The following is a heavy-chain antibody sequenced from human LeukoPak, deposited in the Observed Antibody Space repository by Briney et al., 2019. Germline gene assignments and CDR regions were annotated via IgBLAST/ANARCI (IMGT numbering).Heavy chain of an antibody. Sequence: SETLSLTCTVSVDSITIYYWTWIRQPTGKGVEWLGYIYHTGSTKYNPSLNSRVTISRDTSKNHFSLELSSVTAADTAVYFCARGRVSSSSWYSTYYYYFYMDVWGKGTTVTVSS. J-gene: IGHJ6*03. CDR2: IYHTGST. D-gene: IGHD6-13*01. CDR1: VDSITIYY. V-gene: IGHV4-59*01. CDR3: ARGRVSSSSWYSTYYYYFYMDV.